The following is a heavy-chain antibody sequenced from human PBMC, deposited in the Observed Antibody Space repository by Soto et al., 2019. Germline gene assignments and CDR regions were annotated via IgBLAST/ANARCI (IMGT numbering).Heavy chain of an antibody. CDR2: IYPGDSDT. CDR1: GYSFTSYW. J-gene: IGHJ3*02. D-gene: IGHD2-15*01. Sequence: GESLKISCKGSGYSFTSYWIGWVRQMPGKGLEWMGIIYPGDSDTRYSPSFQGQVTISADKSISTAYLQWSSLKASDTAMYYCARRYCSGGSCDDAFDIWGQGTMVTVSS. V-gene: IGHV5-51*01. CDR3: ARRYCSGGSCDDAFDI.